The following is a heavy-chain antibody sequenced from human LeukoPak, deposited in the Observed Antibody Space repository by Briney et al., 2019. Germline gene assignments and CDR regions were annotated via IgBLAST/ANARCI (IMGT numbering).Heavy chain of an antibody. V-gene: IGHV3-23*01. CDR2: ISTSGIT. J-gene: IGHJ4*02. CDR3: AKGGSGGDWARIDY. CDR1: GFTFAIYG. D-gene: IGHD2-21*02. Sequence: PGGSLRLSCAASGFTFAIYGMSWVRQTPGKGLEWVSSISTSGITHHADSVKGRSTISRDIAKSTLYLQMNSLRAEDTAVYHCAKGGSGGDWARIDYWGQGTLVTVSS.